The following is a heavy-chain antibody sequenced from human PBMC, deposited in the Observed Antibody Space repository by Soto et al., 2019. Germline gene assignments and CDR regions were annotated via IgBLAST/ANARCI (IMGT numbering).Heavy chain of an antibody. CDR3: ARDPNSGYDRGRNY. CDR2: MNRDGTEK. V-gene: IGHV3-7*05. J-gene: IGHJ4*02. Sequence: ELLGESGGGLVQPGRSLRLSCAASGFTFSSYWMSWVRQTPGKGLEWVANMNRDGTEKYYVDSVAGRFTISRDNARNALYLQMNNLRVDDTAVYYCARDPNSGYDRGRNYWGQGTLVSVSS. D-gene: IGHD5-12*01. CDR1: GFTFSSYW.